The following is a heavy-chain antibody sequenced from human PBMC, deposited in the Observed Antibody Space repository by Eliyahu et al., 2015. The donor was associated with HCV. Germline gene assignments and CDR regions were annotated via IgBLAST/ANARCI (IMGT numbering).Heavy chain of an antibody. Sequence: VHLVESGGGLVQPXGXLXLSCSASGFTFGNYWMAWVRQAPGKGLEWVANXHQRGSERYYVDSVKGRFTISRDNAETSLYLQMNSLRADDSAVYYCARRGAVMSGATGWGWGMDVWGQGTTVIVSS. CDR3: ARRGAVMSGATGWGWGMDV. J-gene: IGHJ6*02. CDR1: GFTFGNYW. V-gene: IGHV3-7*03. CDR2: XHQRGSER. D-gene: IGHD3-16*01.